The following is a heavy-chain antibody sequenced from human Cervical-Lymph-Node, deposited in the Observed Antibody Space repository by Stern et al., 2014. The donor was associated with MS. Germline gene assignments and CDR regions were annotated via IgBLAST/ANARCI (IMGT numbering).Heavy chain of an antibody. Sequence: MQLVESGGSVVQPGRSLRLSCAASGFTFSNYGMHWVRPAPGKGLEWLAVIWYDGNKKYYADSVKGRFTISRDNSKNTLFLQMSSLTAEDTALYYCARGNWNYEGMGYWGQGTLVTVSS. V-gene: IGHV3-33*01. D-gene: IGHD1-7*01. CDR3: ARGNWNYEGMGY. J-gene: IGHJ4*02. CDR1: GFTFSNYG. CDR2: IWYDGNKK.